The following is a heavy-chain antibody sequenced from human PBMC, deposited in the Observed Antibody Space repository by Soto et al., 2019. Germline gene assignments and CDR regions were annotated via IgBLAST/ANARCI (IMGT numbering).Heavy chain of an antibody. CDR2: INHSGST. CDR3: ARGVGYCSGGSCYHAPAYYYYMDV. V-gene: IGHV4-34*01. CDR1: GLSFSGYY. Sequence: SETLSLTCAVYGLSFSGYYWSWIRQPPGKGLEWIGEINHSGSTNYNPSLKSRVTISVDTSKNQFSLKLSSVTAADTAVYYCARGVGYCSGGSCYHAPAYYYYMDVWGKGTTVTFS. D-gene: IGHD2-15*01. J-gene: IGHJ6*03.